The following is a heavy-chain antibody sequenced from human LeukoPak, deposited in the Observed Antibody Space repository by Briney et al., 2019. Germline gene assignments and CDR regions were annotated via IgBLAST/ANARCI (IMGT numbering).Heavy chain of an antibody. D-gene: IGHD3-10*01. J-gene: IGHJ5*02. CDR1: GGPISGYY. Sequence: SETLSLTCAVSGGPISGYYWSWIRQSPGKGLEWIGFIYYNGATNYNRSLKSRVTISVDTSKNQFFLNLRSVTAADTAVYYCAGSLWFGASNNWFDPWGQGTLVTVSP. V-gene: IGHV4-59*01. CDR2: IYYNGAT. CDR3: AGSLWFGASNNWFDP.